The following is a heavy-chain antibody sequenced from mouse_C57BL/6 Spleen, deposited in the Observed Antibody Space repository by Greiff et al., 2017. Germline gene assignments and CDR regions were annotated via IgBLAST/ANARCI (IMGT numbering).Heavy chain of an antibody. Sequence: EVKLVESEGGLVQPGSSMKLSCTASGFTFSDYYMAWVRQVPEKGLEWVANINYDGSSTYYLDSLKSRFIISRDNAKNILYLQMSSLKSEDTATYYCARVNYGSSRAMDYWGQGTSVTVSS. D-gene: IGHD1-1*01. CDR1: GFTFSDYY. CDR3: ARVNYGSSRAMDY. J-gene: IGHJ4*01. CDR2: INYDGSST. V-gene: IGHV5-16*01.